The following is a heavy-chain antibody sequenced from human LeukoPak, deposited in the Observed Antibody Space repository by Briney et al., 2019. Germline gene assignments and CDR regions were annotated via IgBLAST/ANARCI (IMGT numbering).Heavy chain of an antibody. CDR3: ATDPPHGDY. Sequence: GGSLRLSCVASGLTVSSEHMSWVRQAPGKGLEGVSTIHISTNTYYADSVKGRFTISRDNSENTLYLQMNSLRPEDTAVYYCATDPPHGDYWGQGTQVTVSS. J-gene: IGHJ4*02. CDR1: GLTVSSEH. V-gene: IGHV3-66*01. CDR2: IHISTNT.